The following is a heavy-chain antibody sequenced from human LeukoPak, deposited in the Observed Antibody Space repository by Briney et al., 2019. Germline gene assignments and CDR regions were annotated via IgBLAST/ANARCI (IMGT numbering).Heavy chain of an antibody. D-gene: IGHD1-26*01. V-gene: IGHV3-7*01. Sequence: GGSLRLSCVVSGFTFSNYWMSWVRQAPGKGLEWVANIKQDESEKYYVDSVKGRFAISRDNAENSLYLQMNSLRAEDTAVYYCAREGELLGGYYFDYWGQGTLVTVSS. J-gene: IGHJ4*02. CDR3: AREGELLGGYYFDY. CDR1: GFTFSNYW. CDR2: IKQDESEK.